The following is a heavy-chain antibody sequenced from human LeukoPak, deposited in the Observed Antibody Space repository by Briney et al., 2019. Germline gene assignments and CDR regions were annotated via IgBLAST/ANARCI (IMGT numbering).Heavy chain of an antibody. CDR3: ARDQTGYAVYNL. CDR1: GGSVSSGNYY. V-gene: IGHV4-30-4*01. Sequence: PSETLSLICAVSGGSVSSGNYYWTWIRQSPGKGLEWIGYIYYSASTFYNPSLNSRVTISLDTSKNHFSLVLTSVTAADTALYYCARDQTGYAVYNLWGQGVQVTVSS. J-gene: IGHJ4*02. CDR2: IYYSAST. D-gene: IGHD5-12*01.